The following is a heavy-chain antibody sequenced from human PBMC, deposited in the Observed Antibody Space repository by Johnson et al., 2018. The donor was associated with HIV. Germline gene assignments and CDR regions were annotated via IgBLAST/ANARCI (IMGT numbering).Heavy chain of an antibody. CDR2: IYSGDTT. Sequence: VQLVESGGGLVQPGGSLRLSCAASGFTVSTNYMSWIRQAPGKGLEWVSVIYSGDTTYYAGSVKGRFTISRDNSKNTLYLQMNSLRAEDTAVYYCARDGQDRDDAFDIWGQGTMVTVSS. D-gene: IGHD3-22*01. CDR1: GFTVSTNY. CDR3: ARDGQDRDDAFDI. J-gene: IGHJ3*02. V-gene: IGHV3-66*01.